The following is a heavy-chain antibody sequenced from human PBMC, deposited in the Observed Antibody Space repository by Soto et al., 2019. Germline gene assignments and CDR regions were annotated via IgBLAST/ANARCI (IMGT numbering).Heavy chain of an antibody. CDR1: GYSFITNA. Sequence: GASVKVSCKTSGYSFITNAMHWVRQAPGQRLEWLGWIKPGTGTTKYSQKFQGRVNITRDTSASTAYFELSPLRSEDTAVYFCARGVGPTSSYNYGMEVWGQGTTVTVSS. J-gene: IGHJ6*02. CDR2: IKPGTGTT. D-gene: IGHD1-26*01. CDR3: ARGVGPTSSYNYGMEV. V-gene: IGHV1-3*01.